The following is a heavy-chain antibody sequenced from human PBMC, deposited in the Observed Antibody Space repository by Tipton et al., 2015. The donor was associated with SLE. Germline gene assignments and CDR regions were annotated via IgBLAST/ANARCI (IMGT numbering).Heavy chain of an antibody. D-gene: IGHD1-20*01. Sequence: GSLRLSCAASGFTFSSYEMNWVRQAPGKGLEWVSYISRSGSVIYYADSVKGRFTISRDNAKNSLYLQMNSLRAEDTAVYYCARAGNPNWNYYYGMDVWDQGP. J-gene: IGHJ6*02. CDR2: ISRSGSVI. CDR3: ARAGNPNWNYYYGMDV. CDR1: GFTFSSYE. V-gene: IGHV3-48*03.